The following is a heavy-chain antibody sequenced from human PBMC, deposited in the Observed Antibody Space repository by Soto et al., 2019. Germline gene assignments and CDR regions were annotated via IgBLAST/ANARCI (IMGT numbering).Heavy chain of an antibody. J-gene: IGHJ4*02. Sequence: PSETLSLTCTVSGGSISSSSYYWGWIRQPPGKGLEWIGSIYYSGSTYYNPSLKSRVTISVDTSKNQFSLKLSPVTAADTAVYYCARREYYDSSGYQRGFDYWGRGTLVTVSS. CDR1: GGSISSSSYY. D-gene: IGHD3-22*01. CDR2: IYYSGST. CDR3: ARREYYDSSGYQRGFDY. V-gene: IGHV4-39*01.